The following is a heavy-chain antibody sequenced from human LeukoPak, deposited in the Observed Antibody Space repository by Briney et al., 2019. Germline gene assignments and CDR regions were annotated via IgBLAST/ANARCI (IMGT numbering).Heavy chain of an antibody. J-gene: IGHJ5*02. CDR3: ARASPLQWLAEYNWFDP. CDR2: INHSGST. V-gene: IGHV4-34*01. CDR1: GGSFSGYY. Sequence: SETLSLTCTVSGGSFSGYYWSWIRQPPGKGLEWIGEINHSGSTNYNPSLKSRVTISVDTSKNQFSLKLSSVTAADTAVYYCARASPLQWLAEYNWFDPWGQGTLVTVSS. D-gene: IGHD6-19*01.